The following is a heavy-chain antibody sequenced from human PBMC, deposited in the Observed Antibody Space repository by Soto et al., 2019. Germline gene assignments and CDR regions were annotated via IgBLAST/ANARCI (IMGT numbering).Heavy chain of an antibody. V-gene: IGHV1-2*04. CDR3: ARDPGYVSIGNYYFDY. CDR2: INPNSGGT. CDR1: GYTFTGYY. Sequence: QVQLVQSGAEVKKPGASVKVSCKASGYTFTGYYMHWVRQAPGQGLEWMGWINPNSGGTNYAQKFQGWVTMTRDTSISTAYMELSWLRSDDTAVYYCARDPGYVSIGNYYFDYWGQGTLVTVSS. D-gene: IGHD1-1*01. J-gene: IGHJ4*02.